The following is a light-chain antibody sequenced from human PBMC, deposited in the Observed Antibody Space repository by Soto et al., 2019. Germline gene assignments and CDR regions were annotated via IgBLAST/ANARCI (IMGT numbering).Light chain of an antibody. CDR3: QHYNTYSGT. J-gene: IGKJ3*01. V-gene: IGKV1-5*03. CDR2: RAS. CDR1: QSINTW. Sequence: DIPMTQSPSTLSASVGDRVTITCRASQSINTWLAWYQQKPGKPPKLLIYRASTLESGVPSRFSGSGSGTEFTLTISSLQPDDFSTYYCQHYNTYSGTFGPGTKVDI.